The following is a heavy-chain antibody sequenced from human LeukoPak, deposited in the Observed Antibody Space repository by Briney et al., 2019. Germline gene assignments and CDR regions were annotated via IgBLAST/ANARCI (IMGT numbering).Heavy chain of an antibody. Sequence: PGRSLRLSCAASGFTFNSYSMSWVRQAPGKGLEWVSYISSSSSVISYGDSVRGRFTISRDNAKKSVYLQMNSLRAEDTAVYYCASPQYTYGDPPRYWGQGTLVTVSS. D-gene: IGHD3-16*01. CDR2: ISSSSSVI. J-gene: IGHJ4*02. CDR1: GFTFNSYS. V-gene: IGHV3-48*01. CDR3: ASPQYTYGDPPRY.